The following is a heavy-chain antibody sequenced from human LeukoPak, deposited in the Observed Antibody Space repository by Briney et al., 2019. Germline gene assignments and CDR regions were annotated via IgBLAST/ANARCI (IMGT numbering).Heavy chain of an antibody. CDR2: ISYDGSNK. V-gene: IGHV3-30*18. CDR1: GFTFSSYG. J-gene: IGHJ3*02. D-gene: IGHD6-13*01. Sequence: PGRSLRLSCAASGFTFSSYGMHWVRQAPGKGLEWVAVISYDGSNKYYADSVKGRFTISRDNSKNTLYLQMNSLRAEDTAVYYCAKYQAAGAFDIWGQGTMVTDSS. CDR3: AKYQAAGAFDI.